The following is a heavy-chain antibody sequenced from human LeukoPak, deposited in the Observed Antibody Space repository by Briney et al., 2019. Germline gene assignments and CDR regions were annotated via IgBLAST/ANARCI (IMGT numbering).Heavy chain of an antibody. D-gene: IGHD2-15*01. CDR2: MNPNSGNT. Sequence: ASVKVSCKASGYTFTSYDINWVRQATGQGLEWMGWMNPNSGNTGYAQKFQGRVTMTRNTSISTAYMELSSLRSEDTAVYYCARGPIGYCSGGSCYGIVSDYWGQGTLVTVSS. V-gene: IGHV1-8*01. CDR1: GYTFTSYD. CDR3: ARGPIGYCSGGSCYGIVSDY. J-gene: IGHJ4*02.